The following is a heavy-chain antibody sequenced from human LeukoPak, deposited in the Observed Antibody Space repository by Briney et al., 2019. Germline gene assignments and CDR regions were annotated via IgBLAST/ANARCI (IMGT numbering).Heavy chain of an antibody. CDR1: GGSISSGGYY. D-gene: IGHD3-22*01. J-gene: IGHJ6*02. CDR3: ARDVVINYYYGMDV. CDR2: IYYSGST. Sequence: SETLSLTCTVSGGSISSGGYYWSWIRQHPGKGLEWIGYIYYSGSTYYNPSLKSRVTISVDTSKNQFSLKLSSVAAADTAVYYCARDVVINYYYGMDVWGQGTTVTVSS. V-gene: IGHV4-31*03.